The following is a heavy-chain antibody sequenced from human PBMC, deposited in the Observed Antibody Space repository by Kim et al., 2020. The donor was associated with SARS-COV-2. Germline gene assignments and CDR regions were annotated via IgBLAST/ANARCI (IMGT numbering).Heavy chain of an antibody. Sequence: GGSLRLSCAASGFTFSSYSMNWVRQAPGKGLEWVSSISSSSSYIYYADSVKGRFTISRDNAKNSLYLQMNSLRAEDTAVYYCARETIGAGGDAFDIWGQGTMVTVSS. CDR1: GFTFSSYS. V-gene: IGHV3-21*01. D-gene: IGHD3-10*01. CDR2: ISSSSSYI. CDR3: ARETIGAGGDAFDI. J-gene: IGHJ3*02.